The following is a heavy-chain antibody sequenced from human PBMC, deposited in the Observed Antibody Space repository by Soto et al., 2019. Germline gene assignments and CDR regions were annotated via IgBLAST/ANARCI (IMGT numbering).Heavy chain of an antibody. Sequence: SVKVSCKASGGTFSSYSISWVRQAPGQGLEWMGGIIPIFGTANYAQKFQGRVTITADESTSTAYMELSSLRSEDTAVYYCARVKIFGVVIHNWFDPWGQGTLVTVSS. D-gene: IGHD3-3*01. CDR1: GGTFSSYS. J-gene: IGHJ5*02. CDR2: IIPIFGTA. V-gene: IGHV1-69*13. CDR3: ARVKIFGVVIHNWFDP.